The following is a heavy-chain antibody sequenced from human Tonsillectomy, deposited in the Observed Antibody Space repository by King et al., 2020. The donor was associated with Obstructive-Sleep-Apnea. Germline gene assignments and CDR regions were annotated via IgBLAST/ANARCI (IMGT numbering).Heavy chain of an antibody. CDR3: ARDSFIGVTMWYFDY. CDR1: VFSFSSYN. Sequence: VQLVESGGGLVKPGGSLRISCEASVFSFSSYNMNWVRQAPGKGREWVSSIRGSSNKIYYADSVKGRFTISRDNAKNSVFLQLNSLRAEDTAVYYCARDSFIGVTMWYFDYWGQGALVTVSS. J-gene: IGHJ4*02. CDR2: IRGSSNKI. V-gene: IGHV3-21*01. D-gene: IGHD6-19*01.